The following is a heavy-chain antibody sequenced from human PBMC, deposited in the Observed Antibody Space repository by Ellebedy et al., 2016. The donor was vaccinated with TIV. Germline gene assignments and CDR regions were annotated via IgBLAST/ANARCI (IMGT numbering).Heavy chain of an antibody. D-gene: IGHD4-17*01. J-gene: IGHJ5*02. CDR1: GFNFRSYW. CDR3: ARRASYGDYAVQVNPWFDP. Sequence: PGGSLRLSCAASGFNFRSYWMTWVRQAPGKGLEWVAKIRQEGDEIYYVESVKGRFTISRDNAKNSLFLQMNSLRVEDTAVYSCARRASYGDYAVQVNPWFDPWGQGTLVTVSS. CDR2: IRQEGDEI. V-gene: IGHV3-7*01.